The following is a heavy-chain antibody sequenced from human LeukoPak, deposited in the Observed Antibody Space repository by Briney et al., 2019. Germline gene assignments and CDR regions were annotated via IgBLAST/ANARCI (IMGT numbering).Heavy chain of an antibody. CDR3: VKKGQADDYGNPD. CDR2: IKQDGSEK. CDR1: GFTFSSYW. Sequence: GGSLRLSCAASGFTFSSYWMSWVRQAPGKGLEWVANIKQDGSEKYYVDSVKGRFTISRDNSKNTLYLQMNNLRADDTAVYYCVKKGQADDYGNPDWGQGALVTVSP. J-gene: IGHJ4*02. V-gene: IGHV3-7*03. D-gene: IGHD4-17*01.